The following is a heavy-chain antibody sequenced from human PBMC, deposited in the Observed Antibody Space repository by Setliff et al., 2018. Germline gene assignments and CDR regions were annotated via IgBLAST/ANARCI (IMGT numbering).Heavy chain of an antibody. D-gene: IGHD3-10*01. V-gene: IGHV3-53*01. CDR2: IYNIGET. Sequence: SLRLSCVVSGFTVSNDFMGWVRQAPGKGLEWVSVIYNIGETRYADSVKGRFTISRDKSKNTLYLHLSSLRAEDTATYYCARDRGGTNPWFDFWGQGTLVTVSS. J-gene: IGHJ5*01. CDR3: ARDRGGTNPWFDF. CDR1: GFTVSNDF.